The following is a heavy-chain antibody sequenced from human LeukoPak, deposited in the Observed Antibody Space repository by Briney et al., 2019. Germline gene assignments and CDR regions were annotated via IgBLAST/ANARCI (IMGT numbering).Heavy chain of an antibody. J-gene: IGHJ3*02. V-gene: IGHV4-61*02. CDR1: GGTISSGSYY. Sequence: SETLSLTCTVSGGTISSGSYYWSWIRQPAGKGLEWIGRIYTSGSTNYNPSLKSQVTISVDTSKNQFSLKLSSVTAADTAVYYCASRLSYGSGKVDIWGQGTMVTVSS. CDR3: ASRLSYGSGKVDI. CDR2: IYTSGST. D-gene: IGHD3-10*01.